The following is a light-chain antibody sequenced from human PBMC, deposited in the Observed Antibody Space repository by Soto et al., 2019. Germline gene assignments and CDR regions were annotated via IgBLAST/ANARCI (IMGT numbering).Light chain of an antibody. CDR3: QQANSFPFS. Sequence: DIQMTQSPSSVSASVGDRVTISCRASQGISNWLAWYQQKPGKAPNLLISAASSLQSGVPSRFSGSGFGTHFTLTISSLQPEDFATYYCQQANSFPFSFGPGTKVDIK. V-gene: IGKV1D-12*01. CDR2: AAS. CDR1: QGISNW. J-gene: IGKJ3*01.